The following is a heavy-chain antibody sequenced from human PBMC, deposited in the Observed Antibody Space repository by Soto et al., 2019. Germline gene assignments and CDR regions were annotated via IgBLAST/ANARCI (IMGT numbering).Heavy chain of an antibody. V-gene: IGHV3-53*02. Sequence: EVQLVETGGGLLQPGGSLRLSCAASGFTVSSNYMSWVRQAPGKGLEWVSVIYSGGSTYYADSVKGRFTISRDNSKNTLYLQMHSLRAEDTAVYYCARDSSYGSGSYSTYYYYDGMDVWGQGTTVTVSS. J-gene: IGHJ6*02. CDR1: GFTVSSNY. CDR3: ARDSSYGSGSYSTYYYYDGMDV. CDR2: IYSGGST. D-gene: IGHD3-10*01.